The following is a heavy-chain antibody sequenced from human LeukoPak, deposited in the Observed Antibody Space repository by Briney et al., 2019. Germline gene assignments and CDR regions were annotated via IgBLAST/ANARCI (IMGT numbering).Heavy chain of an antibody. J-gene: IGHJ5*02. CDR1: GGSISSSSYY. CDR2: IYYSGST. CDR3: ARDQIWLRGFDP. V-gene: IGHV4-39*07. D-gene: IGHD3-9*01. Sequence: PSETLSLTRTVSGGSISSSSYYWGWIRQPPGKGLEWIGSIYYSGSTYYDPSLKSRVTISVDTSKNQFSLKLSSVTAADTAVYYCARDQIWLRGFDPWGQGTLVTVSS.